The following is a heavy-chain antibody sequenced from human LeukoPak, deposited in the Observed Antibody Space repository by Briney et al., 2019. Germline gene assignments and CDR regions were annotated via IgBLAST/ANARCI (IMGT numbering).Heavy chain of an antibody. V-gene: IGHV3-30*18. D-gene: IGHD2-2*01. CDR1: GFTFSSYG. CDR3: AKDLTHSSTTFDY. CDR2: ISHDGSNK. J-gene: IGHJ4*02. Sequence: PGGSLRLSCEASGFTFSSYGMHWVRRAPGKGLEWMTVISHDGSNKYYVDSVKGRFTISRDNSKNTLYLQMNSLRAEDTAVYYCAKDLTHSSTTFDYWGQGTLVTASS.